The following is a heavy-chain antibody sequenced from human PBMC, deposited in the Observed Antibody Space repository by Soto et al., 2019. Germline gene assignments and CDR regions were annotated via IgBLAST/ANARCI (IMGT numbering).Heavy chain of an antibody. CDR1: GGSISSGGYY. D-gene: IGHD4-17*01. Sequence: SETLSLTCTVSGGSISSGGYYWSWIRQHPGKGLEWIGYIYYSGSTYYNPSLKSRVTISVDTSKNQFSLKLSSVTAADTAVYYCARGTTVTNLYYYYYCMDVWGQGTTVTVSS. CDR3: ARGTTVTNLYYYYYCMDV. CDR2: IYYSGST. V-gene: IGHV4-31*03. J-gene: IGHJ6*02.